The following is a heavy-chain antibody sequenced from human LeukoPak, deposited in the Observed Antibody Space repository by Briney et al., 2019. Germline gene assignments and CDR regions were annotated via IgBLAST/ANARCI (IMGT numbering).Heavy chain of an antibody. J-gene: IGHJ4*02. D-gene: IGHD2-2*01. CDR1: GGSISSYY. Sequence: PSETLSLTCTVSGGSISSYYWSWIRQPPEKGLEWIGYIYYSGSTNYNPSLKSRVTISVDTSKNQFSLKLSSVTAADTAVYYCARGVPAATPFDYWGQGTLVTVSS. CDR3: ARGVPAATPFDY. V-gene: IGHV4-59*01. CDR2: IYYSGST.